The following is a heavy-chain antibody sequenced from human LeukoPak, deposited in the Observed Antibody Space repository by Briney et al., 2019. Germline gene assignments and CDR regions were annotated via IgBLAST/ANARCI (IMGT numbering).Heavy chain of an antibody. CDR2: IGTAGDT. CDR1: GFTFSNYD. J-gene: IGHJ3*02. CDR3: ARGPASGVLGPFDI. Sequence: GGSLRLSCAASGFTFSNYDMHWVRQATGKGLEWVSAIGTAGDTYSPGSVKGRFTISRENAKNSLYLQMDSLTAGDTAVYYCARGPASGVLGPFDIWGQGTMVTVSS. D-gene: IGHD1-26*01. V-gene: IGHV3-13*01.